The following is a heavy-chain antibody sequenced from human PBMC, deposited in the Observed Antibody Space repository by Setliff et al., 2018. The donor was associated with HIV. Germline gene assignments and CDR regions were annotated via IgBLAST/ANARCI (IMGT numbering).Heavy chain of an antibody. CDR3: ARGRFLDWLLRRPLYFDY. V-gene: IGHV3-7*03. CDR2: IEQGGDEK. Sequence: GGSLRLSCVASGFRFRSYWMSWVRQAPGTGLEWVANIEQGGDEKYYVDSVKGRLTISRDNSKNLLFLQMNSLRAEDTAICYCARGRFLDWLLRRPLYFDYWGRGNLVTVSS. D-gene: IGHD3-3*01. CDR1: GFRFRSYW. J-gene: IGHJ4*02.